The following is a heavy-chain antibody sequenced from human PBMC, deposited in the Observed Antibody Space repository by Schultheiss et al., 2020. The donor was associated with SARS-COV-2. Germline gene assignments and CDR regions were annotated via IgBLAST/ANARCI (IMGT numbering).Heavy chain of an antibody. CDR2: INPNSGGT. CDR3: AREGYSYDPTLDY. D-gene: IGHD5-18*01. CDR1: GYTFTGYY. J-gene: IGHJ4*02. Sequence: ASVKVSCKASGYTFTGYYMHWVRQAPGQGLEWMGWINPNSGGTNYAQKFQGWVTMTRDTSISTAYMELSRLRSDDTAVYYCAREGYSYDPTLDYWGQGTLVTVSS. V-gene: IGHV1-2*04.